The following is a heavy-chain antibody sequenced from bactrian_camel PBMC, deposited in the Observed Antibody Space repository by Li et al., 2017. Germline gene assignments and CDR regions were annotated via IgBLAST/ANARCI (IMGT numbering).Heavy chain of an antibody. J-gene: IGHJ4*01. D-gene: IGHD4*01. CDR2: PTNDHIT. CDR1: DYTYTSCT. CDR3: AAAAYFRDPWYNY. V-gene: IGHV3S53*01. Sequence: QVQLVESGGGSVQAGGSLRLSCEASDYTYTSCTMAWYRQAPGKERELVSSPTNDHITIYEDSLKGRFTISRDNAKNTLYLQMNSLRPEDTAVYYCAAAAYFRDPWYNYWGQGTQVTVS.